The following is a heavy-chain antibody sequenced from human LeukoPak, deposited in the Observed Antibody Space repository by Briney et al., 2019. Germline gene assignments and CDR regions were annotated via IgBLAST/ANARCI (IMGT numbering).Heavy chain of an antibody. Sequence: GASVKVSCKASGYTFTSYYMRWVRQAPGQGLEWMGIINPSGGSTSYAQKFQGRVTMTRDTSTSTVYMELSSLRSEDTAVYYCARSAAAGTGGWGDNWFDPWGQGTLVTVSS. D-gene: IGHD6-13*01. CDR2: INPSGGST. V-gene: IGHV1-46*01. CDR3: ARSAAAGTGGWGDNWFDP. J-gene: IGHJ5*02. CDR1: GYTFTSYY.